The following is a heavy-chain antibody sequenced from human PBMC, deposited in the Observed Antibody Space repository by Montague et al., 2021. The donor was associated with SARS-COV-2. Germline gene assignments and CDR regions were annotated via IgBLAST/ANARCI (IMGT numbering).Heavy chain of an antibody. V-gene: IGHV6-1*01. CDR3: TNGRGGNYNVMDV. Sequence: CAISGDSVSSSSATWNWVRQSPSRGLEWLGRTYYRSKWYNDYAVSVRGRVTINPDTSKNQFSLQLNSVTPEDTATYYCTNGRGGNYNVMDVWGQGTTVTVSS. D-gene: IGHD3-16*01. J-gene: IGHJ6*02. CDR1: GDSVSSSSAT. CDR2: TYYRSKWYN.